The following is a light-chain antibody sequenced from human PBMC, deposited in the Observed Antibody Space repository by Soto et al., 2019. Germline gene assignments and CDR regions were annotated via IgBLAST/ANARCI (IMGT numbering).Light chain of an antibody. CDR2: DAS. CDR3: QQRSNWPPIT. J-gene: IGKJ5*01. Sequence: EIVLTQSPATLSLSPEEKAALSCRASQSVSSYLAWYQQKPGQAPRLLIFDASNRATGIPDRFSGSGSGTDFTLTISSLEPEDFAVYYCQQRSNWPPITFGQGTRLEIK. V-gene: IGKV3-11*01. CDR1: QSVSSY.